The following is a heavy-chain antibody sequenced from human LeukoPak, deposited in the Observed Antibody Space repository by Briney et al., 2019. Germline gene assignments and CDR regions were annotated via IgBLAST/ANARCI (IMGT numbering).Heavy chain of an antibody. V-gene: IGHV3-30*02. CDR2: IRYDGSNK. J-gene: IGHJ4*02. D-gene: IGHD6-13*01. Sequence: GGSVRLSCVASGFTFSSYGMHWVRQAPGKGLEWVAFIRYDGSNKYYADSVKDRFTISRDNSKNTLYLQMNSLRAEDTAVYYCAKDRNPYSSRWYYFVYWGQGTLVTVSS. CDR1: GFTFSSYG. CDR3: AKDRNPYSSRWYYFVY.